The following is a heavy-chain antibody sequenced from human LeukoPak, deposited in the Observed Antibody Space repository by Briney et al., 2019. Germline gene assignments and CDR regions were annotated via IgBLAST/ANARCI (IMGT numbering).Heavy chain of an antibody. V-gene: IGHV3-23*01. J-gene: IGHJ4*02. CDR3: AGRGSGSYFDY. CDR2: ISGSGGST. CDR1: GFTFNTYG. D-gene: IGHD3-10*01. Sequence: GGTLRLSCAGSGFTFNTYGMNWGRQAPGKGLEWVSAISGSGGSTYYADSVKGRFTISRDNSKTTLYLQMHSLRAEDTAVYYCAGRGSGSYFDYWGQGTLVTVSS.